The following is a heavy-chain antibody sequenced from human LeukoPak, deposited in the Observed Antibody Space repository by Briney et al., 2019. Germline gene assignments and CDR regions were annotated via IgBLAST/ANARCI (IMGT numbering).Heavy chain of an antibody. CDR2: TSSSDAGT. Sequence: PGGSLRLSCAASGFTFSSYTMNWVRQAPGKGLEWVSATSSSDAGTYHADSVRGRFTISRDNSKSTLYLQMNSLRAEDTAVYYCAKLYSSSSRGGYYWGQGTLVTVSS. J-gene: IGHJ4*02. CDR1: GFTFSSYT. V-gene: IGHV3-23*01. CDR3: AKLYSSSSRGGYY. D-gene: IGHD6-13*01.